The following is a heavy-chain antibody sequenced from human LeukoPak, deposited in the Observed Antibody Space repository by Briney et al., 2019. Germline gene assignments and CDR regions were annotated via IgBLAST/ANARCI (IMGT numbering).Heavy chain of an antibody. V-gene: IGHV1-18*01. CDR3: ARDDGLLNYYDSSGYYYWDY. CDR1: GYTFTSYG. CDR2: ISAYNGNT. D-gene: IGHD3-22*01. Sequence: EASVKVSCTASGYTFTSYGISWVRQAPGQGPEWMGWISAYNGNTNYAQKLQGRVTMTTDTSTSTAYMELRSLRSDDTAVYYCARDDGLLNYYDSSGYYYWDYWGQGTLVTVSS. J-gene: IGHJ4*02.